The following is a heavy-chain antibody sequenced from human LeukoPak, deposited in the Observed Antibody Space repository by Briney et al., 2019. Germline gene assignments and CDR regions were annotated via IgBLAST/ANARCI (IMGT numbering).Heavy chain of an antibody. J-gene: IGHJ4*02. V-gene: IGHV3-7*01. D-gene: IGHD6-13*01. CDR3: AKDSYSKGDF. CDR2: IKNDGAVK. CDR1: GFTFSYHW. Sequence: GGSLRLCCAASGFTFSYHWMTWVRQAPGKGLEWVANIKNDGAVKNYVDSVKGRFTISRDNAKNSLYLQMNSLRAEDTAVYYCAKDSYSKGDFWGQGVLVTVSS.